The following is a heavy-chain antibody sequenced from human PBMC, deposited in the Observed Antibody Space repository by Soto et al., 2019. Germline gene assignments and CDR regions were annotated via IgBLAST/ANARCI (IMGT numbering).Heavy chain of an antibody. Sequence: PSETVPRTCTVSGGSISRGGYYWSWIRQHPGKGLEWIGYIYYSGSTYYNPSLKSRVTISVDTPKNQFSLKLSSVTAADTAVYYCARSVFPWGQGTLVTVSS. CDR1: GGSISRGGYY. J-gene: IGHJ5*02. CDR3: ARSVFP. CDR2: IYYSGST. V-gene: IGHV4-31*03.